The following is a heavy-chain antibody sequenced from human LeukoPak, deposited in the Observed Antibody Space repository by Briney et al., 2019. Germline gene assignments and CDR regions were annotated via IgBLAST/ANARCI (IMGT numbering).Heavy chain of an antibody. CDR1: GYSISSGYY. Sequence: PSETLSLTCAVSGYSISSGYYWIWIRQPPGKGLEWIGSLYHSDSIYYNPSLESRVTMSVDTSKNQFSLKLSFVTAADTAVYYCARQHDSYHYYYVDVWGKGTMVTVSS. V-gene: IGHV4-38-2*01. J-gene: IGHJ6*03. CDR3: ARQHDSYHYYYVDV. CDR2: LYHSDSI. D-gene: IGHD6-13*01.